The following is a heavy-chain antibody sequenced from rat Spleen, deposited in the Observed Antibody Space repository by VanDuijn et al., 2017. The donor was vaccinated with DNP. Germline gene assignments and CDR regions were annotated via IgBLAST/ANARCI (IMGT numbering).Heavy chain of an antibody. CDR2: IWSGGGT. D-gene: IGHD1-7*01. J-gene: IGHJ2*01. Sequence: QVQLKESGPGLVQPSETLSLTCTVSGFSLSINNVHWVRQPPGKGLEWVGAIWSGGGTDYNSALKSRLSISRDTSKSQVFLKMNSLQTEDTAIYFCILIMTIPYYFDYWGQGVMVTVSS. V-gene: IGHV2-1*01. CDR1: GFSLSINN. CDR3: ILIMTIPYYFDY.